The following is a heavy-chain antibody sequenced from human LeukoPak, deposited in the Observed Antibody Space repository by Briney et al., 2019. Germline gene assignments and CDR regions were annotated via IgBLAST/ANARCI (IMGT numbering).Heavy chain of an antibody. V-gene: IGHV1-69*04. CDR3: ARGWYYDILTEHY. CDR2: IIPILGIA. Sequence: SVKVSCKASGGTFSSYAISWVRRAPGQGLEWMGRIIPILGIANYAQKFQGRVTITADKSTSTAYMELSSLRSEDTAVYYCARGWYYDILTEHYWGQGTLVTVSS. J-gene: IGHJ4*02. D-gene: IGHD3-9*01. CDR1: GGTFSSYA.